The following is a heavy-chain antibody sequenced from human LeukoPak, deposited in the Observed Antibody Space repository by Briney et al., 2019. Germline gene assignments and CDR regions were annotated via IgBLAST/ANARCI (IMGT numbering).Heavy chain of an antibody. D-gene: IGHD6-19*01. V-gene: IGHV4-39*01. CDR2: IYYSGST. CDR3: AISGVGWYEADY. CDR1: GGSISSSSYY. J-gene: IGHJ4*02. Sequence: NPSETLSLTCTVSGGSISSSSYYWGWIRQPPGKGLEWIGSIYYSGSTYYNPSLKSRVTISVDTSKNQFSLKLSSVTAADTAVYYCAISGVGWYEADYWGQRTLVTVSS.